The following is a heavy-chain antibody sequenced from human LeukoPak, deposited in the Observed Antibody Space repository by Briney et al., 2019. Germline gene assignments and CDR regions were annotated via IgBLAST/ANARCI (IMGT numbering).Heavy chain of an antibody. V-gene: IGHV3-30-3*01. CDR2: ISYDGSNK. Sequence: AGGSLRLSCAASGFTFSSCAMHWVRRAPGKGLEWVAVISYDGSNKYYADSVKGRFTISRDNSKNTLYLQMNSLRAEDTAVYYCARERMLGYFDYWGQGTLVTVSS. D-gene: IGHD2-15*01. CDR1: GFTFSSCA. CDR3: ARERMLGYFDY. J-gene: IGHJ4*02.